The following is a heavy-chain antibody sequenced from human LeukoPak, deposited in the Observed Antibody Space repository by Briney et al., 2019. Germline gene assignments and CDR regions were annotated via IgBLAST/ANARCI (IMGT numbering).Heavy chain of an antibody. CDR1: GFTFSSYE. D-gene: IGHD1-26*01. CDR2: ISSSGSTI. J-gene: IGHJ4*02. CDR3: ASEYSGSFHG. Sequence: GGSLRLSCAASGFTFSSYEMNWVRQAPGKGLEWVSYISSSGSTIYYADSVKGRFTISRDNAKNSLYLQMNSLRAEDTAVYYCASEYSGSFHGWGQRTLVTVSS. V-gene: IGHV3-48*03.